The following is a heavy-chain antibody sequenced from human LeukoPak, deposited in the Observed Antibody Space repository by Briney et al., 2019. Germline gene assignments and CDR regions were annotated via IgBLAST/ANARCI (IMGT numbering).Heavy chain of an antibody. CDR3: ARGTTLYDSSADDFDY. CDR2: IWYDGSNK. CDR1: GFTFSRYG. Sequence: GGSLRLSCAASGFTFSRYGMHWVRQAPGKGLEWVAVIWYDGSNKYYADSVKGRFTISRDNSKNTLYLQMNSLRAEDTAVYYCARGTTLYDSSADDFDYWGQGTLVTVPS. J-gene: IGHJ4*02. V-gene: IGHV3-33*01. D-gene: IGHD3-22*01.